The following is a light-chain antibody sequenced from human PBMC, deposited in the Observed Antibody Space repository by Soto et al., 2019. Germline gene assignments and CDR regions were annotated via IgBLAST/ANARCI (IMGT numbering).Light chain of an antibody. CDR3: QHYSTSAFT. CDR2: GAS. Sequence: EIVLTQSPGTLSLSPGERATLSCRASQSVSNYLVWYRQRPGQAPRLLIHGASIRATGIPDRFSGSGSGTEFTLTISRLEPEDFAVYYCQHYSTSAFTFGPGTKVDIK. J-gene: IGKJ3*01. V-gene: IGKV3-20*01. CDR1: QSVSNY.